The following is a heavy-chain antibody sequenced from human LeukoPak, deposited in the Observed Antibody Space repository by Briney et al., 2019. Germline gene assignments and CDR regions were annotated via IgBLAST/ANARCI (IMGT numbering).Heavy chain of an antibody. CDR1: GFTFSSYS. J-gene: IGHJ4*02. CDR2: ISGSGGRI. Sequence: GGSLRLSCAASGFTFSSYSMSWVRQAPGKGLEWVSSISGSGGRIDYADSVKGRFTISRDNSKNTLSLQMNSLTAEDTAVYYCAKNPRLEGWIDFDSWGQGTLVTVSS. D-gene: IGHD1-1*01. CDR3: AKNPRLEGWIDFDS. V-gene: IGHV3-23*01.